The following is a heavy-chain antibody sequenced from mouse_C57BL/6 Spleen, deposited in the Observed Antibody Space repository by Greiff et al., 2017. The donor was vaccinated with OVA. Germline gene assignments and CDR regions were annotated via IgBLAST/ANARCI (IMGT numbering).Heavy chain of an antibody. CDR3: ARSDYYAGYVEV. J-gene: IGHJ1*03. CDR2: IHPNSGST. Sequence: QVQLQQPGAELVKPGASVKLSCKASGYTFTSYWMHWVKQRPGQGLEWIGMIHPNSGSTNYNEKFKSKATLTVDKSSSTAYMQLSSLTSEDSAVYYCARSDYYAGYVEVWGTGTTVTVSS. D-gene: IGHD1-1*01. V-gene: IGHV1-64*01. CDR1: GYTFTSYW.